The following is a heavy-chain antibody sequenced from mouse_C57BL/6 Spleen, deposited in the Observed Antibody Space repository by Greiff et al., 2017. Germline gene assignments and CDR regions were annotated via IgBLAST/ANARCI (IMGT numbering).Heavy chain of an antibody. D-gene: IGHD2-3*01. V-gene: IGHV1-26*01. J-gene: IGHJ1*03. CDR3: ARPDGYYPSYWYFDV. CDR2: INPNNGGT. Sequence: VQLQQSGPELVKPGASVKISCKASGYTFTDYYMNWVKQSHGKSLEWIGDINPNNGGTSYNQKFKGKATVTVDKSSSTAYMELRSLTSEDSAVYYCARPDGYYPSYWYFDVCGTGTTVTVSS. CDR1: GYTFTDYY.